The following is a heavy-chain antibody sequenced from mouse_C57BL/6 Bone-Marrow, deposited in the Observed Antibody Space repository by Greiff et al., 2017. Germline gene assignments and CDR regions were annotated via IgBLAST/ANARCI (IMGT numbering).Heavy chain of an antibody. CDR2: IDPSDSYT. J-gene: IGHJ3*01. CDR3: ARSGYPAWCAY. CDR1: GYTFTSYG. D-gene: IGHD3-1*01. Sequence: QFQLQQPGAELVRPGTSVKLSCKASGYTFTSYGMHWVKRRPGQGLEGIGVIDPSDSYTNYNQKFKGKATLTVDTSSSTAYMQLSSLTSEDSAVYYCARSGYPAWCAYWGQGTLVTVSA. V-gene: IGHV1-59*01.